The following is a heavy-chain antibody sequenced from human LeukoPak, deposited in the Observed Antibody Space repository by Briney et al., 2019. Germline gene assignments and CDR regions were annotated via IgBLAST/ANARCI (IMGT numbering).Heavy chain of an antibody. CDR3: AKDLRLWLQTDDAFDI. CDR2: ISYDGSNK. D-gene: IGHD5-18*01. CDR1: GFTFSSYG. Sequence: PGRSLRLSCAASGFTFSSYGMHWVRQAPGKGLEWVAVISYDGSNKYYADSVKGRFTISRDNSKNTLYLQMNSLRAEDTAVYYCAKDLRLWLQTDDAFDIWGQGTMVTVSS. V-gene: IGHV3-30*18. J-gene: IGHJ3*02.